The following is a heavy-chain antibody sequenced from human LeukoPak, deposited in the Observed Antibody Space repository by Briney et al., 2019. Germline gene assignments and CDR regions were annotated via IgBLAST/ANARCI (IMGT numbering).Heavy chain of an antibody. V-gene: IGHV1-2*02. CDR3: ARGYGSGGSCYYYFDY. CDR1: GYTFTGYY. CDR2: INPHSGGT. J-gene: IGHJ4*02. D-gene: IGHD2-15*01. Sequence: ATVKVSCKASGYTFTGYYMHWVRQAPGQGLEWMGWINPHSGGTNYAQKFQGRVTMTRDTSISTAYMELSRLRSDDTGVYYCARGYGSGGSCYYYFDYWGQGTLVTVSS.